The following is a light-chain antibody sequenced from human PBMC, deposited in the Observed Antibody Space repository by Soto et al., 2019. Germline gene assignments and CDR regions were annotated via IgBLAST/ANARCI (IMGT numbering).Light chain of an antibody. V-gene: IGKV3-15*01. CDR3: QQYNNWPFT. J-gene: IGKJ3*01. CDR2: GAS. CDR1: QSISSN. Sequence: EIVMTQSPATLSVSPGERATLSCRASQSISSNLAWYQQKPGQAPRLLIYGASTRATGIPATFSGSGSGTEFTLTISSLQSEDFGVYYCQQYNNWPFTFGTGTKVDIK.